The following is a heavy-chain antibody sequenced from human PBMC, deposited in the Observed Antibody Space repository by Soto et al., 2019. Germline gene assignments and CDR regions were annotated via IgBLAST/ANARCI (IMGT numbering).Heavy chain of an antibody. Sequence: GGSLRLSCAASGFTVSSNYMSWVRQAPGKGLEWVSVIYSGGSTYYADSVKGRFTISRDNSKNTLYLQMNSLRAEDTAVYYCARELCSGGSYRDYWGQGTLVTVSS. CDR3: ARELCSGGSYRDY. D-gene: IGHD2-15*01. CDR1: GFTVSSNY. V-gene: IGHV3-66*01. CDR2: IYSGGST. J-gene: IGHJ4*02.